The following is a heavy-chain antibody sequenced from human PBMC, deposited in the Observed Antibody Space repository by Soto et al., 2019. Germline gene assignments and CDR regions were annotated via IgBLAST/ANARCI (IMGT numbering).Heavy chain of an antibody. Sequence: SETLSLTCTVSGGSIISGVYCWSWIRQHPGKGLEWIGYIYYSGGTYYNPSLKSRVTISVDTSKNQFSLKLTSVTAADTAVYYCARVPSIITIFGVVIPGGVDYWGQGTLVTVSS. V-gene: IGHV4-31*03. J-gene: IGHJ4*02. CDR2: IYYSGGT. D-gene: IGHD3-3*01. CDR1: GGSIISGVYC. CDR3: ARVPSIITIFGVVIPGGVDY.